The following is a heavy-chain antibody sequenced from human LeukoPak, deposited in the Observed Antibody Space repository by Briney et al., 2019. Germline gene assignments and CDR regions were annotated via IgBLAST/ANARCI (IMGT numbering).Heavy chain of an antibody. CDR2: IHSDGST. V-gene: IGHV3-66*02. J-gene: IGHJ4*02. D-gene: IGHD3-22*01. Sequence: PGRSLRLSCATSGFNASRNYMTWVRQAPGKGLEWVSVIHSDGSTYYADSVKGRFTISRDNSKNTLYLQMNSLRPEDTGLYFCARERDFDSSLLYWGQGTLVTVSS. CDR3: ARERDFDSSLLY. CDR1: GFNASRNY.